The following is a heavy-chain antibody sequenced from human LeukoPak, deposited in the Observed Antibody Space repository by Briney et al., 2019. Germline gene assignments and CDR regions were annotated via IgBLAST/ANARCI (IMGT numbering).Heavy chain of an antibody. D-gene: IGHD3-10*01. CDR1: GFPFSRYS. J-gene: IGHJ4*02. CDR2: VGSGGSTI. Sequence: GGSLRLSCAASGFPFSRYSMNWVRQAPGKGLEWVSYVGSGGSTIYYADAVKGRFTISRDNAKNSLFLQMSSLRVDDTAVYYCASDINGSGSYLAGTMDYWGQGTLVVVSS. CDR3: ASDINGSGSYLAGTMDY. V-gene: IGHV3-48*04.